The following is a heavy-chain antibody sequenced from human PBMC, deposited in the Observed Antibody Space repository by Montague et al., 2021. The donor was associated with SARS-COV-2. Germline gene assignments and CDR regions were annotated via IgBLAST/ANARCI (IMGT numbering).Heavy chain of an antibody. CDR3: AKCTPKAAPEN. D-gene: IGHD2-15*01. CDR2: IYSGGITT. Sequence: SLRLSCAASGFTVRSYAMSWVRQAPGKGLEWVSLIYSGGITTYHADSVKGRFTISRDNSKNTLYLQMDSLRVEDTAVYYCAKCTPKAAPENWGQGTLVTVSS. J-gene: IGHJ4*02. CDR1: GFTVRSYA. V-gene: IGHV3-23*03.